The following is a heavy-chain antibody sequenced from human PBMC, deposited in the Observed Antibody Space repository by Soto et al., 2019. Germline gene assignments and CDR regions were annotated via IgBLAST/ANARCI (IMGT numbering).Heavy chain of an antibody. CDR1: GGSISSGGYS. J-gene: IGHJ5*02. CDR2: IYHSGST. CDR3: ARCGFNWFDP. D-gene: IGHD2-21*01. Sequence: TLSLTCAVSGGSISSGGYSWIWIRQPPGKGLEWIGYIYHSGSTYYNPSLKSRVTISVDRSKNQFSLKLSSVTAADTAVYYSARCGFNWFDPWGQGTPVPVSS. V-gene: IGHV4-30-2*01.